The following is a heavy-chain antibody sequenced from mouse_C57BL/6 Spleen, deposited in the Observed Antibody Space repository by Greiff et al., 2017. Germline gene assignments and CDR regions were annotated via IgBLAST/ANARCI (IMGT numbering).Heavy chain of an antibody. CDR3: AREGDGYDY. CDR1: GISITTGNYR. D-gene: IGHD2-3*01. V-gene: IGHV3-5*01. J-gene: IGHJ2*01. CDR2: IYYSGTI. Sequence: DVKLQESGPGLVKPSQTVFLTCTVTGISITTGNYRWSWIRQFPGNKLEWIGYIYYSGTITYNPSITSRTTITRDTPKNQFFLEMNSLTAEDTATYYCAREGDGYDYWGQGTTLTVSS.